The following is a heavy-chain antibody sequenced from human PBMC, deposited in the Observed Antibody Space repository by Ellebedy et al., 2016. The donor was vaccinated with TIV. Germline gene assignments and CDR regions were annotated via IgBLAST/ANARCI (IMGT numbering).Heavy chain of an antibody. CDR3: ARGVLMGGYCSSTSCYNRFDAFDI. D-gene: IGHD2-2*02. J-gene: IGHJ3*02. V-gene: IGHV1-69*13. CDR2: IIPIFGTA. CDR1: GGTFSSYA. Sequence: SVKVSXXASGGTFSSYAISWVRQAPGQGLEWMGGIIPIFGTANYAQKFQGRVTITADESTSTAYMELSSLRSEDTAVYYCARGVLMGGYCSSTSCYNRFDAFDIWGQGTMVTVSS.